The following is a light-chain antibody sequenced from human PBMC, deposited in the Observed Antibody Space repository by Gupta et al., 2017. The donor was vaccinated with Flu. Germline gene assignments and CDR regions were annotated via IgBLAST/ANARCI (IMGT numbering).Light chain of an antibody. J-gene: IGLJ1*01. CDR2: DGG. V-gene: IGLV2-14*01. CDR1: RSDFGDYNY. Sequence: QSALTQPASVSGSPGQAITISCSGTRSDFGDYNYVSWYQHSPGEAPSLMIFDGGGRPSGVSNRVSGVISGNTASLTISWLQAEDEGDYFRISYSSRSRFVFGRGTKVTVL. CDR3: ISYSSRSRFV.